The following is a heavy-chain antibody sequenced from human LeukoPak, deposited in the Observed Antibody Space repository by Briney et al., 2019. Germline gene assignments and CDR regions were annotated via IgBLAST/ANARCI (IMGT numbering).Heavy chain of an antibody. D-gene: IGHD1-26*01. CDR2: IYYSGST. CDR3: ARLELSYSGSYFDY. J-gene: IGHJ4*02. Sequence: PSETLSLTCTVSGGSISSSSYYWGWIRQPPGKGLEWIGSIYYSGSTYYNPSLKSRVTIPVDTSKNQFSLKLSSVTAADTAVYYCARLELSYSGSYFDYWGQGTLVTVSS. V-gene: IGHV4-39*01. CDR1: GGSISSSSYY.